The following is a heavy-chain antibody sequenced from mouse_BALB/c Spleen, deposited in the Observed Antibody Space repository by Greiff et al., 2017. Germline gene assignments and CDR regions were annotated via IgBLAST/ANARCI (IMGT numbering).Heavy chain of an antibody. D-gene: IGHD2-4*01. CDR3: ARAMITTTGFAY. Sequence: VQLKESGGGLVQPGGSRKLSCAASGFTFSSFGMHWVRQAPEKGLEWVAYISSGSSTIYYADTVKGRFTISRDNPKNTLFLQMTSLRSEDTAMYYCARAMITTTGFAYWGQGTLVTVSA. V-gene: IGHV5-17*02. CDR1: GFTFSSFG. CDR2: ISSGSSTI. J-gene: IGHJ3*01.